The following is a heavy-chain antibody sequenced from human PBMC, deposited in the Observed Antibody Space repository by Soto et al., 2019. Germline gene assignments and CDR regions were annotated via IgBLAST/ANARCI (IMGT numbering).Heavy chain of an antibody. D-gene: IGHD3-3*01. Sequence: GESLKISCKGSGYSFTSYWIGWVRQMPGKGLEWMGIIYPGDSDTRYSPSFQGQVTISADKSISTAYLQWSSLKASDTAIYYCARTSRMGVFWSGYVNYYYYYGMDVWGQGTTVTVSS. V-gene: IGHV5-51*01. J-gene: IGHJ6*02. CDR3: ARTSRMGVFWSGYVNYYYYYGMDV. CDR2: IYPGDSDT. CDR1: GYSFTSYW.